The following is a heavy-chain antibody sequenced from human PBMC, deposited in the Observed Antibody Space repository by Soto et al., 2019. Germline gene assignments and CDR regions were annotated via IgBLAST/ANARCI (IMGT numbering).Heavy chain of an antibody. CDR3: ARSAHFWCGYRPDYYYYGMDV. V-gene: IGHV1-8*01. D-gene: IGHD3-3*02. CDR2: MNPNSGNT. J-gene: IGHJ6*02. CDR1: GYTFTSYD. Sequence: ASVKVSCKASGYTFTSYDINWVRQATGQGLEWMGWMNPNSGNTGYAQKFQGRVTMTRNTSISTAYMELSSLRSEDTAVYYCARSAHFWCGYRPDYYYYGMDVWGQGTTVTSP.